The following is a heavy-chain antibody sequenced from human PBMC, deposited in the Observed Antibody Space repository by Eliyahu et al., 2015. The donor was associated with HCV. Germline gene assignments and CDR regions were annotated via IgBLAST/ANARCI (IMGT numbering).Heavy chain of an antibody. V-gene: IGHV1-69*01. CDR3: ARPRDNSRLYYYFGMDV. CDR1: XXTFSSYX. CDR2: IIPIIGTA. J-gene: IGHJ6*02. Sequence: QVQLVQSGAEVKKPGSPVKVSCXASXXTFSSYXISWVRQAPGQGLEWMGGIIPIIGTANYAQKFQGRVTITADESTSTAYMDLSSLRSEDTAVYYCARPRDNSRLYYYFGMDVWGQGTTVTVSS. D-gene: IGHD2-15*01.